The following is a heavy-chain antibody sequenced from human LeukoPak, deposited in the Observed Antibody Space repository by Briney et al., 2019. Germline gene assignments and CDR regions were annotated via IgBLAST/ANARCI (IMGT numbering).Heavy chain of an antibody. J-gene: IGHJ4*02. CDR3: ARGLGYCSSTSCSPRGYYFDY. Sequence: TPSETLSLTCAVYGGSFSGYYWSWIRQPPGKGLEWIGEINHSGSTNYNPSLKSRVTISVDTSKNQFSLKLSSVTAADTAVYYCARGLGYCSSTSCSPRGYYFDYWGQGTLVTVSS. CDR2: INHSGST. CDR1: GGSFSGYY. D-gene: IGHD2-2*01. V-gene: IGHV4-34*01.